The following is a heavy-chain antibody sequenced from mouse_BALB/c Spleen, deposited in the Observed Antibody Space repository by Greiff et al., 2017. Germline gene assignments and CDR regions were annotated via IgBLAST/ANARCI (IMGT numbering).Heavy chain of an antibody. J-gene: IGHJ2*01. CDR2: ISYDGSN. Sequence: EVQLQESGPGLVKPSQSLSLTCSVTGYSITSGYYWNWIRQFPGNKLEWMGYISYDGSNNYNPSLKNRISITRDTSKNQFFLKLNSVTTEDTATYYCAGDSSGYVYFDYWGQGTTLTVSS. V-gene: IGHV3-6*02. CDR1: GYSITSGYY. D-gene: IGHD3-1*01. CDR3: AGDSSGYVYFDY.